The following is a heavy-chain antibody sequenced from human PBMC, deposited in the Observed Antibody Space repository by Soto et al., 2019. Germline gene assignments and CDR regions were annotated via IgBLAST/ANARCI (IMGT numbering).Heavy chain of an antibody. CDR3: ARVDSSMFGGGEWLDP. D-gene: IGHD3-10*02. Sequence: QVQLVQSGAEVKTPGSSVKVSCKASGGTFNNNAINWVRQAPGQGLEWMGGFIPMFDITDYAQKFQGRVTITADESTGTTYLELHSLRSEDTAVYYCARVDSSMFGGGEWLDPWGQGTLVTVSS. V-gene: IGHV1-69*01. CDR1: GGTFNNNA. J-gene: IGHJ5*02. CDR2: FIPMFDIT.